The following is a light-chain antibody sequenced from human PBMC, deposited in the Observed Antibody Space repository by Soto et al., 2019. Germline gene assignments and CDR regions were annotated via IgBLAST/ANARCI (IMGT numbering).Light chain of an antibody. Sequence: IVMTQSPPTLSVSPRERATLSCRASQSVSSNLAWYQQKPGQAPRLLIYGASTRATGIPARFSGSGSGTEFTLTISSLQSEDFAVYYCQQYNNWHSITFGQGTRLEI. CDR1: QSVSSN. J-gene: IGKJ5*01. V-gene: IGKV3-15*01. CDR2: GAS. CDR3: QQYNNWHSIT.